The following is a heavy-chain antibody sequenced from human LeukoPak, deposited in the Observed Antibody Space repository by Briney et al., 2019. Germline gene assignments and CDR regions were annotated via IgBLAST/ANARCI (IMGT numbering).Heavy chain of an antibody. V-gene: IGHV3-30*18. CDR2: KSNDGSKK. CDR3: SKDGVNWNYFDY. CDR1: GFTFSSYG. D-gene: IGHD1-20*01. Sequence: PGRPLRLSCAASGFTFSSYGMHWVRQARGKGVEWVELKSNDGSKKYYAVSVTGRFTISRDNSKNTRYPEMDSLRAEDTAVYYCSKDGVNWNYFDYWGQGTLVTVSS. J-gene: IGHJ4*02.